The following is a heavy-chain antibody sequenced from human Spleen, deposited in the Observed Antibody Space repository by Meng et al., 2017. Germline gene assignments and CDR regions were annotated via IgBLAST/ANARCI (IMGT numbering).Heavy chain of an antibody. D-gene: IGHD1-1*01. CDR3: ARDYTGHPGIDS. CDR1: GFIFRNYA. CDR2: ISYDGSYK. J-gene: IGHJ4*02. Sequence: QVLLVDSGGGVVQSGRSLRLYCAASGFIFRNYAMNWVRQAPGKGMEWVAVISYDGSYKNYADSVKGRVTISRDNSKNTLYLQMDNLRAEDTAVYYCARDYTGHPGIDSWGQGILVTVSS. V-gene: IGHV3-30-3*01.